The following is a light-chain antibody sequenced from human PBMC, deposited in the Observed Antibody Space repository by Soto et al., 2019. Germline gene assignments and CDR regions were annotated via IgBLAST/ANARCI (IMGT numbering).Light chain of an antibody. V-gene: IGLV2-14*03. CDR1: SSDIGSYDH. CDR3: ISYTDRQSYL. J-gene: IGLJ1*01. Sequence: ALTQPASVSWSPGQSITISCSGTSSDIGSYDHVAWYQQFPGKSPELIIYAVSDRPSGVSDRFSGSKSGISASLTISGLQTEDEADYYCISYTDRQSYLFGTGTKVTVL. CDR2: AVS.